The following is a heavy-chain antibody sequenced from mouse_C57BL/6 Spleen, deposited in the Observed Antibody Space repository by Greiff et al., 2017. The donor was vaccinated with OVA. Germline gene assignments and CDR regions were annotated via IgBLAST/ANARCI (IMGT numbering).Heavy chain of an antibody. V-gene: IGHV1-55*01. Sequence: VQLQQPGAELVKPGASVKMSCKASGYTFTSYWLTWVKQRPGQGLEWIGDIYPGSGSTNYNEKFKSKATLTVDTSSSPAYMQLSSLTSEDSAVYYCARYYGSSSPYAMDYWGQGTSVTVSS. D-gene: IGHD1-1*01. CDR1: GYTFTSYW. CDR3: ARYYGSSSPYAMDY. J-gene: IGHJ4*01. CDR2: IYPGSGST.